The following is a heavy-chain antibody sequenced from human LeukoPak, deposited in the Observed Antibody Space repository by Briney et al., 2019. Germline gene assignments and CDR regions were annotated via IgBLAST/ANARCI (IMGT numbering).Heavy chain of an antibody. CDR1: GFTFSSYS. CDR3: AKDMSGGGSGSYRPFSVY. D-gene: IGHD3-10*01. CDR2: ISSSSSYI. J-gene: IGHJ4*02. V-gene: IGHV3-21*04. Sequence: PGGSLRLSCAASGFTFSSYSMNWVRQAPGKGLEWVSSISSSSSYIYYADSVKGRFTISRDNAKNSLYLQMNSLRAEDTALYYCAKDMSGGGSGSYRPFSVYWGQGTLVTVSS.